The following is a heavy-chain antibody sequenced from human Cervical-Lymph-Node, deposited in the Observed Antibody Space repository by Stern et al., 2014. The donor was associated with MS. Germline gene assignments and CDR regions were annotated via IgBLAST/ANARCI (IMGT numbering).Heavy chain of an antibody. J-gene: IGHJ6*02. CDR1: RFTFRSYG. Sequence: VQLVESGGGVVQPGTYLRLSCTGSRFTFRSYGIHWVRQAPGKGLEWVSVTSDDGGNRQYADSVKGRFTISRDNSKNTVYLHLNSLRPEDTGVYHCAKDRRGGYNYLYGMDVWGQGTTVTVS. CDR2: TSDDGGNR. V-gene: IGHV3-30*18. D-gene: IGHD5-18*01. CDR3: AKDRRGGYNYLYGMDV.